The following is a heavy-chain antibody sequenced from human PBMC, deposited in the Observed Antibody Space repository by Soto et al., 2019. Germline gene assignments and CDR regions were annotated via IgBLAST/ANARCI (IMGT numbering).Heavy chain of an antibody. CDR3: ARDLSSDSTGFRGYDL. J-gene: IGHJ4*02. CDR1: GGTISSYA. D-gene: IGHD3-22*01. Sequence: QVHLVQSGAEVKKPGASGKVSCKASGGTISSYAITWVRQAPGKGLEWMGVFIPIFVSAHYAQKFQGRVTITADESTSTAYMELSGLRSEDTAIYYCARDLSSDSTGFRGYDLWGQGTLVTVSS. CDR2: FIPIFVSA. V-gene: IGHV1-69*01.